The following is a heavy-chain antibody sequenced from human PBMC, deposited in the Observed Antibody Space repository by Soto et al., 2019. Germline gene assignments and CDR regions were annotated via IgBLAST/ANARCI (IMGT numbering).Heavy chain of an antibody. CDR2: ISAYNGNT. J-gene: IGHJ4*02. CDR3: ARDRRFERDSSGYPLSY. Sequence: GASVKVSCKASGYTFTSYGISWVRQAPGQGLEWMGWISAYNGNTNYAQKLQGRVTMTTDTSTSTAYMELRSLRSDDTAVYYCARDRRFERDSSGYPLSYWGQGTLVTVSS. CDR1: GYTFTSYG. D-gene: IGHD3-22*01. V-gene: IGHV1-18*01.